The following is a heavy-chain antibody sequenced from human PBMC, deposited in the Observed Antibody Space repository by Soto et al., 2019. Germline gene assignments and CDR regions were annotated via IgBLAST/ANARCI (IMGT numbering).Heavy chain of an antibody. V-gene: IGHV4-31*03. CDR2: IYYRGST. D-gene: IGHD3-3*01. CDR3: ARWWSGSRQGFDP. J-gene: IGHJ5*02. Sequence: QVQLQESGPGLVKPSQTLSLTCTVSGGSISSGDYYWSWIRQHPRKGLEWIGYIYYRGSTYYNPSLKSRVTISVDTSKNQFSLKLSSVTAADTAVYYCARWWSGSRQGFDPWGQGTLVTVSS. CDR1: GGSISSGDYY.